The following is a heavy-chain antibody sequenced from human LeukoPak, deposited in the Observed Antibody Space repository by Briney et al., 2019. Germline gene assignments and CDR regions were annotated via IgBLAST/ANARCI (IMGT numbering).Heavy chain of an antibody. CDR3: AKLIVVVPAAMYYFDY. CDR2: ISGSGGST. J-gene: IGHJ4*02. Sequence: GGSLRLSCAASGFTFSSYGMSWVRQAPGKGLEWVSAISGSGGSTYYADSVKGRLTISRDNSKNTLYLQMNSLRAEDTAVYYCAKLIVVVPAAMYYFDYWGQGTLVTVSS. D-gene: IGHD2-2*01. V-gene: IGHV3-23*01. CDR1: GFTFSSYG.